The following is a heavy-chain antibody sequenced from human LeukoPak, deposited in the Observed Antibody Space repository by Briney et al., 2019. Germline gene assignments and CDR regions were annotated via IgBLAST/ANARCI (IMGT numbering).Heavy chain of an antibody. CDR2: IYYSGST. CDR1: GGSISSGDYY. Sequence: SETLSLTCTVSGGSISSGDYYWSWIRQPPGKGLEWIGYIYYSGSTYHNPSLKSRVTISVDTSKNQFSLKLSSVTAADTAVYYCASTSREYYYDSSGKLSFDYWGQGTLVTVSS. D-gene: IGHD3-22*01. CDR3: ASTSREYYYDSSGKLSFDY. V-gene: IGHV4-30-4*01. J-gene: IGHJ4*02.